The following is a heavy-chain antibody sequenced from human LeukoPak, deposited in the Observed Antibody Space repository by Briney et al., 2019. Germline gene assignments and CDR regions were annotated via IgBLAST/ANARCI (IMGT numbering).Heavy chain of an antibody. J-gene: IGHJ2*01. Sequence: SETLSLTCTVSGGSISSSSYYWGWIRQPPGKGLEWIGYIYYPESTNYNPSLKSRVTISVDTSKNQFSLKLSSVTAADTAVYYCARLGDASPTTYWYFDLWGRGTLVTVSS. CDR3: ARLGDASPTTYWYFDL. D-gene: IGHD1-26*01. CDR1: GGSISSSSYY. CDR2: IYYPEST. V-gene: IGHV4-61*05.